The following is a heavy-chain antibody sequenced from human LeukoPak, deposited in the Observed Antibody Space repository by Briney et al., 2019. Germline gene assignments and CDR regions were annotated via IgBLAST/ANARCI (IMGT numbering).Heavy chain of an antibody. CDR3: ARHFAYSSSSYFDY. V-gene: IGHV4-59*08. J-gene: IGHJ4*02. CDR1: GGSVSNYY. Sequence: PSETLSLTFSGPGGSVSNYYWGWIRQPPGKVLERIGYVSYTGSTNHNPSLRSRVTMFEHRSKHQFPLRLYSVTVAHTAVYYCARHFAYSSSSYFDYWGQGSLVTVSS. D-gene: IGHD6-6*01. CDR2: VSYTGST.